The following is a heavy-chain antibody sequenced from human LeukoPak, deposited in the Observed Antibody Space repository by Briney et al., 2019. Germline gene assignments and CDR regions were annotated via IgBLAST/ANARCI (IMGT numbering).Heavy chain of an antibody. V-gene: IGHV3-11*01. J-gene: IGHJ4*02. D-gene: IGHD3-16*01. CDR1: GFTFSDYY. Sequence: GGSLRLSCAASGFTFSDYYMSRIRQAPGKGLEWVSYISSSGSTIYYADSVKGRLTISRDNAKNSLYLQMNSLGAEDTAVCYCARVRYDYVWGSIDYWGQGTLVTVSS. CDR2: ISSSGSTI. CDR3: ARVRYDYVWGSIDY.